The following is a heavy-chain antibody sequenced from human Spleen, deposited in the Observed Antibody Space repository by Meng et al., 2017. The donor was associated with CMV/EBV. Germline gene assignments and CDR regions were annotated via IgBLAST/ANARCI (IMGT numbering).Heavy chain of an antibody. CDR2: IYPADSDT. D-gene: IGHD7-27*01. CDR3: ARPNWGGAFDI. V-gene: IGHV5-51*01. J-gene: IGHJ3*02. Sequence: GSLRLSCKGSGYSFGSYWIGWVRQMPGKGLEWMGVIYPADSDTKYSPSFQGRVTISADKSISTAYLQWSSLKASDTAMYYCARPNWGGAFDIWGQGTMVTVSS. CDR1: GYSFGSYW.